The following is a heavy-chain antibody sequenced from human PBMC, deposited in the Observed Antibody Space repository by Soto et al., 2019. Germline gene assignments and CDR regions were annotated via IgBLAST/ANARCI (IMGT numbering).Heavy chain of an antibody. Sequence: EVQLVESGGGLVQPGGSLRLSCAASGFTFSSYGMNWVRQAPGEGLEWVSYISSSRSTIYYADSVKGRFTISRDNAKNSLYLQMHSLRDQDTAVYYCARDSRYIYGTIDYWGQVTMVTFS. CDR3: ARDSRYIYGTIDY. V-gene: IGHV3-48*02. D-gene: IGHD5-18*01. J-gene: IGHJ4*02. CDR2: ISSSRSTI. CDR1: GFTFSSYG.